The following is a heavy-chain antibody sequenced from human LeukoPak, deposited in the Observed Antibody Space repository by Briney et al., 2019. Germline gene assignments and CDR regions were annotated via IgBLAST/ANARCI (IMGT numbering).Heavy chain of an antibody. CDR3: ATRSTGVAATFDS. J-gene: IGHJ4*02. Sequence: PSETLSLTCTVSGGSISSYYWSWIRQPPGKGLEWIGYIYYSGNTNYNPSLKSRVTISVDTSKNQLALKLSSVTAADTAVYYCATRSTGVAATFDSWGQGALVTV. CDR2: IYYSGNT. CDR1: GGSISSYY. D-gene: IGHD2-15*01. V-gene: IGHV4-59*01.